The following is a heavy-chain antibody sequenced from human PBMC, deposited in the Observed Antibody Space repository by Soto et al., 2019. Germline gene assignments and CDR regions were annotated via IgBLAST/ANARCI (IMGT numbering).Heavy chain of an antibody. CDR2: ISWNSNTI. Sequence: GGSLRLSCAASGFTFDNYAMHWVRQAPGKGLEWVSGISWNSNTIAYADSMKGRFTISRDNAKNSLYLQMNSLRAEDTAFYYCAKDTGPNWGQGTLVTVSS. CDR1: GFTFDNYA. V-gene: IGHV3-9*01. CDR3: AKDTGPN. J-gene: IGHJ4*02.